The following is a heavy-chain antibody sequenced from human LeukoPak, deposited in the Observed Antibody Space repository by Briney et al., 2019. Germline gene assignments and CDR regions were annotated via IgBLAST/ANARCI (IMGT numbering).Heavy chain of an antibody. Sequence: KPSGTLSLTCAVSGGSISSSNWWSWVRQPPGKGLEWIGEIYHSGSTNYNPSLKSRVTISVDTSKNQFSLKLSSVTAADTAVYYCARSRPAYYYDSSGLYYFDYWGQGTLVTVSS. J-gene: IGHJ4*02. CDR3: ARSRPAYYYDSSGLYYFDY. CDR1: GGSISSSNW. V-gene: IGHV4-4*02. D-gene: IGHD3-22*01. CDR2: IYHSGST.